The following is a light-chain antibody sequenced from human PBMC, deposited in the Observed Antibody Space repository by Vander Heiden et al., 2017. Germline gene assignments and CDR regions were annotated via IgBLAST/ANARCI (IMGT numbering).Light chain of an antibody. CDR1: QSIRSF. V-gene: IGKV1-39*01. Sequence: DIQMTQSPSSLSASLGDRVTITCRASQSIRSFLNWYQQKPGKAPKLLIYGASSLHSGVPSRFSGSGSGTDFTLTISSLQPEDFASYYCQQSDSTPHTFGHGTKVDI. J-gene: IGKJ3*01. CDR2: GAS. CDR3: QQSDSTPHT.